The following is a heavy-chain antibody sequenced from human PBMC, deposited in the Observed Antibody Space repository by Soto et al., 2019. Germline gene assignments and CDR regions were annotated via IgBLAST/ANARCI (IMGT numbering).Heavy chain of an antibody. CDR1: GGSISRSSYY. CDR2: IYYSGST. J-gene: IGHJ4*02. Sequence: SETLSLTCTVSGGSISRSSYYWGWIRQPPGKGLEWIGSIYYSGSTYYNPSLKSRVTISVDTSKNQFSLKLSSATAADTAVYYCARLQLLWFGEFSAGYYFDYWGQGTLVTVS. V-gene: IGHV4-39*01. CDR3: ARLQLLWFGEFSAGYYFDY. D-gene: IGHD3-10*01.